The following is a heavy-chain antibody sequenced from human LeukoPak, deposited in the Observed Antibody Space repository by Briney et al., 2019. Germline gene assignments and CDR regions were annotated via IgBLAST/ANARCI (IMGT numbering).Heavy chain of an antibody. CDR3: ARRTGSGSYYHYYYYYMDV. CDR2: IYYTGTT. Sequence: SETLSLTCTVSGGSISSSLYHWGWIRQSPGKNLEWLGSIYYTGTTHYNPSLKSRVTISVDTSKNQFSLKLSSVTAADTAVYYCARRTGSGSYYHYYYYYMDVWGKGTTVTISS. J-gene: IGHJ6*03. D-gene: IGHD3-10*01. V-gene: IGHV4-39*07. CDR1: GGSISSSLYH.